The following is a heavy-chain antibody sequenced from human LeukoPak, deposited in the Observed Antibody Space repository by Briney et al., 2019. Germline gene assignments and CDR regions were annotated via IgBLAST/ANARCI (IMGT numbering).Heavy chain of an antibody. D-gene: IGHD3-10*01. V-gene: IGHV1-2*02. J-gene: IGHJ4*02. CDR2: INPNSGGT. CDR1: GYTFTGYY. Sequence: ASVKVPCKASGYTFTGYYVHWVRQAPGQGLEWMGWINPNSGGTNYAQKFQGRVTMTRDTSISTAYMELRSLRSDDTAVYYCAREEVRYFDYWGQGTLVTVSS. CDR3: AREEVRYFDY.